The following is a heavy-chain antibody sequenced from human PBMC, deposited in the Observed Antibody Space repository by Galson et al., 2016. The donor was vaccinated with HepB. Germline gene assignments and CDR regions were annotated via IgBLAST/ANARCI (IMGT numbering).Heavy chain of an antibody. Sequence: SLRLSCAASGFSFSNYEMNWVRQAPGKGLEWVAYISGGGETTYYADSVRGRFTISRDNGRDSVFLQMTSLRVEDTARYYCARDALGTWDLTTWGQGALVSVSS. J-gene: IGHJ1*01. V-gene: IGHV3-48*03. CDR3: ARDALGTWDLTT. CDR1: GFSFSNYE. D-gene: IGHD1-26*01. CDR2: ISGGGETT.